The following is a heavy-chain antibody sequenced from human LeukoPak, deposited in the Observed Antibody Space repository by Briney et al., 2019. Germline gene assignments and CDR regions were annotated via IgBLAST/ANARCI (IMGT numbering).Heavy chain of an antibody. D-gene: IGHD1-26*01. V-gene: IGHV1-69*01. CDR2: IIPIFGTA. J-gene: IGHJ4*02. Sequence: SVKVSCKASGGTFSSYAISWVQQAPGQGLEWMGGIIPIFGTANYAQKFQGRVTITADESTSTAYMELSSLRSEDTAVYYCARDLSGSYHYFDYWGQGTLVTVSS. CDR3: ARDLSGSYHYFDY. CDR1: GGTFSSYA.